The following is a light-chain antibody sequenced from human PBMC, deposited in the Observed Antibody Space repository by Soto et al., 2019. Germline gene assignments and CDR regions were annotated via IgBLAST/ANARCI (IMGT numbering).Light chain of an antibody. CDR3: QQSYSTPPT. J-gene: IGKJ2*01. CDR1: QSISSY. Sequence: DIQMTQSPSSLSASVGDRVTITCRASQSISSYLNWYQQKPGKAPKLLIYAASSLPSGVPSRFSGSGSGTDFTLPISNLQPEDFATYYCQQSYSTPPTFGQGTKLEIK. V-gene: IGKV1-39*01. CDR2: AAS.